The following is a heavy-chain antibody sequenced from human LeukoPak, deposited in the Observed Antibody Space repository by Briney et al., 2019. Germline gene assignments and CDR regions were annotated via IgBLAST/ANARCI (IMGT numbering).Heavy chain of an antibody. CDR3: ARPPVDTSDLPEPGYFQH. CDR2: ISYDGTNK. J-gene: IGHJ1*01. D-gene: IGHD5-18*01. V-gene: IGHV3-30*14. Sequence: PGRSLRLSCAASGFAFSSYALHWVRQAPGKGLQWVAVISYDGTNKYYADSVKGRFTISRDNSKNTLYLQMHSLRVEETAIYYCARPPVDTSDLPEPGYFQHWGQGTLVSVSS. CDR1: GFAFSSYA.